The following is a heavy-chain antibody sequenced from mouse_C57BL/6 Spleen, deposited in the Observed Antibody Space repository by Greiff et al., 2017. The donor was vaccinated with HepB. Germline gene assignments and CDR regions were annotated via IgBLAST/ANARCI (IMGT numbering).Heavy chain of an antibody. V-gene: IGHV1-50*01. CDR3: ARRGTMVY. Sequence: QVQLQQSGAELVKPGASVKLSCKASGYTFTSYWMQWVKQRPGKGLEWIGEIDPADSYTNYNQKFKGKATLTVDTSSSTAYMQLSSLTSEDSAVYYCARRGTMVYWGQGTLVTVSA. D-gene: IGHD1-1*02. CDR1: GYTFTSYW. CDR2: IDPADSYT. J-gene: IGHJ3*01.